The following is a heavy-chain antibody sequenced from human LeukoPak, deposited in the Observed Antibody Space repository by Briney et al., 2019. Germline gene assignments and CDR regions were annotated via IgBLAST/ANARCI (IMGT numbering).Heavy chain of an antibody. J-gene: IGHJ4*02. CDR1: GGSISSDY. D-gene: IGHD3-16*01. CDR3: ARASVLLSADY. V-gene: IGHV4-59*01. Sequence: SETLSLTCTVSGGSISSDYWSWIRQPPGKGLEWIGYIYSSGSTKYNPSLKSRVTMSVDTSKNQFSLNLTSVTAADTAVYYCARASVLLSADYWGQGTLVTVSS. CDR2: IYSSGST.